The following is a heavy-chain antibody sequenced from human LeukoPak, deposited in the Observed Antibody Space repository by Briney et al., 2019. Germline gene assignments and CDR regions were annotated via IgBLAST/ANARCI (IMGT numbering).Heavy chain of an antibody. CDR2: INQEGTVT. CDR1: GFTFSSAW. J-gene: IGHJ4*02. CDR3: ARDHHFGAPDF. V-gene: IGHV3-7*01. D-gene: IGHD1-26*01. Sequence: PGGSLRLSCTPSGFTFSSAWMTWVRQAAGTRLKWLGKINQEGTVTNYVDSVKGRFSISRDNAKNTMYLQMSSLRVEDTAVYYCARDHHFGAPDFWGQGTLVTVSS.